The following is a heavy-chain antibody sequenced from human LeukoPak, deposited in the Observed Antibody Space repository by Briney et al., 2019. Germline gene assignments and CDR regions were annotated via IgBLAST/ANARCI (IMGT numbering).Heavy chain of an antibody. D-gene: IGHD2-2*01. V-gene: IGHV3-74*01. CDR3: ARVVVPAAIDWFDP. Sequence: GGSLRLSCAASGFTFSSYSVHWVRQAPGKGLVWVSRINSDGSSTSYADSVKGRFTISRDNAKNTLYLQMNSLRAEDTAVYYCARVVVPAAIDWFDPWGQGTLVTVSS. J-gene: IGHJ5*02. CDR2: INSDGSST. CDR1: GFTFSSYS.